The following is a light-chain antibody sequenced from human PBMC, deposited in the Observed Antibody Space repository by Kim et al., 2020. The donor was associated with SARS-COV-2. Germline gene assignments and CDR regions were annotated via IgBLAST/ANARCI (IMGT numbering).Light chain of an antibody. CDR2: DNN. CDR1: SSNIGNNY. J-gene: IGLJ2*01. CDR3: GTWDSSLSAVV. Sequence: GQKVTISCSGRSSNIGNNYVSWYRQLPGTAPKLLIYDNNKRPSGIPDRFSGSKSGTSATLGITGLQTGDEADYYCGTWDSSLSAVVFGGGTQLTVL. V-gene: IGLV1-51*01.